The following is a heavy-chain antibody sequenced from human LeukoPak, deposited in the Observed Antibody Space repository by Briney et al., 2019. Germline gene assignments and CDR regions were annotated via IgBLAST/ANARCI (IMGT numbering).Heavy chain of an antibody. V-gene: IGHV3-9*01. CDR1: GFKFESYA. CDR2: ISWNSGTE. CDR3: AKGGDYGSGPEEFDP. Sequence: GGSLRLSCAASGFKFESYAMHWVRQGPGRGLEWVSGISWNSGTEGYADSVKGRFTISKDNAKNSLFLQMNSLRTEDTALYYCAKGGDYGSGPEEFDPWGQGTLVTVSS. J-gene: IGHJ5*02. D-gene: IGHD3-10*01.